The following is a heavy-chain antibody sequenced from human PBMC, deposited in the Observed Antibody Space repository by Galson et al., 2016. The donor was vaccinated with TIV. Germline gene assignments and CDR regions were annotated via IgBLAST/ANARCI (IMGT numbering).Heavy chain of an antibody. Sequence: TLSLTCTVSGGSVSTGDYYWSWIRQPPGKGLEWIGYIYYSGSSYYSPSLQSSVTISVDRSKNQISLKLTSVNAADTSVYYCARGTYYFGSGSYYNRIYFDFWGKGTLLTVSS. CDR3: ARGTYYFGSGSYYNRIYFDF. CDR2: IYYSGSS. V-gene: IGHV4-30-4*08. D-gene: IGHD3-10*01. J-gene: IGHJ4*02. CDR1: GGSVSTGDYY.